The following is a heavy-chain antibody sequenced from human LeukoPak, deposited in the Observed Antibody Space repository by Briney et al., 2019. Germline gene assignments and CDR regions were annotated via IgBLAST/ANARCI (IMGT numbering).Heavy chain of an antibody. CDR1: GLTFSNHG. Sequence: PGGSLRLSCAASGLTFSNHGMNWVRQAPGKGLEWLSGVSPPGGGTYYADSVKGRFTISRDDSKNTLSLQMNSLRVEDTAVYHCARDLAWGAFDYWGQGTLVTVSS. CDR2: VSPPGGGT. V-gene: IGHV3-23*01. J-gene: IGHJ4*02. D-gene: IGHD7-27*01. CDR3: ARDLAWGAFDY.